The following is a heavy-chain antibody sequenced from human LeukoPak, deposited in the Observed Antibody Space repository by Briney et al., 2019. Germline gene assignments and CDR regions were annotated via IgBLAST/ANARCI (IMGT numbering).Heavy chain of an antibody. J-gene: IGHJ4*02. CDR3: AREDYCSGGSCFDY. V-gene: IGHV4-59*10. Sequence: SETLSLTCAVYGGSFSGYYWSWIRQPPGKGLEWIGRIYTSGSTNYNPSLKSRVTMSVDTSKNQFSLKLSSVTAADTAVYYCAREDYCSGGSCFDYWGQGTLVTVSS. CDR2: IYTSGST. D-gene: IGHD2-15*01. CDR1: GGSFSGYY.